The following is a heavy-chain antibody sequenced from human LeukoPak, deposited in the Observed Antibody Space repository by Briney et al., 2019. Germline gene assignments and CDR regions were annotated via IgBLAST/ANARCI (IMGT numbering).Heavy chain of an antibody. CDR2: IYTRGST. CDR3: ARHGLLTNRSSTSCYRGEYYYYYYMDV. Sequence: SETLSLTCTVSGGSISSYYWSWIRQPPGKGLEWIGYIYTRGSTNYNPSLKSRVTISVDTSKNQFSLKLSSVTAADTAVYYCARHGLLTNRSSTSCYRGEYYYYYYMDVWGKGTTVTVSS. J-gene: IGHJ6*03. D-gene: IGHD2-2*01. V-gene: IGHV4-4*09. CDR1: GGSISSYY.